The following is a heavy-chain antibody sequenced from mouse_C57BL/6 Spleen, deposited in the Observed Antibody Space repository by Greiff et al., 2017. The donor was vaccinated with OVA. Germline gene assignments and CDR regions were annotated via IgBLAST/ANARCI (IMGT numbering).Heavy chain of an antibody. J-gene: IGHJ4*01. D-gene: IGHD1-1*01. CDR1: GFSLTSYG. CDR2: IWSGGST. V-gene: IGHV2-2*01. CDR3: ARIPGSSHYYAMDD. Sequence: QVQLKQSGPGLVQPSQSLSITCTVSGFSLTSYGVHWVRQSPGKGLEWLGVIWSGGSTDYNAAFISRLSISKDNSKSQVFFKMNSLQADDTAIYYCARIPGSSHYYAMDDWGQGTSVTVSS.